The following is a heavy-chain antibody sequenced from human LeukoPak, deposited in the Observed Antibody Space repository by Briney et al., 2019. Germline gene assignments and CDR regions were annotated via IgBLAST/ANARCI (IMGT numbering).Heavy chain of an antibody. CDR1: GFTFSSYA. CDR3: AKYRAQWLVEYFHY. Sequence: GGPLRLSCAASGFTFSSYAMSWVRQAPGKGLEWVSAISGSGGSTYYADSVKGRFTISRDNSKNTLYLQMNSLRAEDTAVYYCAKYRAQWLVEYFHYWGQGTLVTVSS. J-gene: IGHJ1*01. D-gene: IGHD6-19*01. V-gene: IGHV3-23*01. CDR2: ISGSGGST.